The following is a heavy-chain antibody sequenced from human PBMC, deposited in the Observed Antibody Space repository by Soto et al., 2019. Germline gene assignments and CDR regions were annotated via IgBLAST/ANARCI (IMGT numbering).Heavy chain of an antibody. CDR3: AVDGAAPYTGFDF. Sequence: QVQLVQSGVEVKKPGGSVLLSCKASGYTFTKFCLHWVRQAPGQGLEWMGRVNPGGDGPTYAWKFQGRVTMTRDTSTSSVHMELSSLRSEDTAVYYCAVDGAAPYTGFDFWGQGTLVTVSS. V-gene: IGHV1-46*03. J-gene: IGHJ4*02. CDR2: VNPGGDGP. CDR1: GYTFTKFC. D-gene: IGHD3-16*01.